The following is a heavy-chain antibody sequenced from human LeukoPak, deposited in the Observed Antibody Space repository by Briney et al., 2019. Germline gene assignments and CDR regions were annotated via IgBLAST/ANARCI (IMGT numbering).Heavy chain of an antibody. CDR1: GGSISSYY. CDR3: ARSSGAYRSFDY. CDR2: IYYSGTT. D-gene: IGHD1-26*01. V-gene: IGHV4-59*01. J-gene: IGHJ4*02. Sequence: SETLSLTCTVSGGSISSYYWSWIRQPPGKGLEWIGYIYYSGTTDYNPSLKSRVTISVDTSNNQFSLKVSSVTAADTAVYYCARSSGAYRSFDYSGQGTLVPVSS.